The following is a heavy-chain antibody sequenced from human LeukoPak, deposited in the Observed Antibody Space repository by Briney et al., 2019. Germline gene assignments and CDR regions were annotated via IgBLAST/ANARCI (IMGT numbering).Heavy chain of an antibody. CDR2: INPNGGGT. J-gene: IGHJ4*02. D-gene: IGHD2-2*01. CDR3: ARLADCSETSCRSFDY. CDR1: GYAFVGYY. V-gene: IGHV1-2*02. Sequence: ASVKVSCKASGYAFVGYYIHWVRQAPGQRLEWMGWINPNGGGTNYAQNSQGRVTTTRDTSVSTAYMELSSLRSGDTAVYYCARLADCSETSCRSFDYWGQGTLVTVSS.